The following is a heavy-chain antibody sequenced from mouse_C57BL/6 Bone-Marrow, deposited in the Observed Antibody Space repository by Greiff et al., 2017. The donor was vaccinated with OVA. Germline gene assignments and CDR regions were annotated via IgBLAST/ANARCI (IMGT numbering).Heavy chain of an antibody. CDR2: IYPRSGNT. CDR3: AKGGITFYFDV. CDR1: GYTFTSYG. V-gene: IGHV1-81*01. J-gene: IGHJ1*03. Sequence: VQLVESGAELARPGASVKLSCKASGYTFTSYGISWVKQRTGQGLEWIGEIYPRSGNTYYNEKFKGKATLTADKSSSTAYMELRSLTSEDSAVYFCAKGGITFYFDVWGTGTTVTVSS. D-gene: IGHD1-1*01.